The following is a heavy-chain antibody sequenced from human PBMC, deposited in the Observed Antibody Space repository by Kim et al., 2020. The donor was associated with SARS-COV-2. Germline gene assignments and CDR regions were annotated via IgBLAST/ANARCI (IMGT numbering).Heavy chain of an antibody. Sequence: GGSLRLSCAASGFTFSDYYMSWIRQAPGKGLEWVSYISSSGSTIYYADFVKGRFTISRDNAKNSLYLQMNSLRAEDTAVYYCARDLVGYYYDSSGYVFGWGQRTLFTVSS. V-gene: IGHV3-11*01. CDR2: ISSSGSTI. J-gene: IGHJ4*02. CDR3: ARDLVGYYYDSSGYVFG. CDR1: GFTFSDYY. D-gene: IGHD3-22*01.